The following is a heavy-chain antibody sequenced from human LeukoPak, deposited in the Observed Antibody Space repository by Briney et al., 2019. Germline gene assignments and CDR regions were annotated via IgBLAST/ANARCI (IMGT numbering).Heavy chain of an antibody. CDR3: AKETSDYALTN. CDR1: GFTFSSYG. J-gene: IGHJ4*02. V-gene: IGHV3-30*18. D-gene: IGHD4-17*01. CDR2: ISYDGSNK. Sequence: GGSLRLSCAASGFTFSSYGMHWVRQAPGKGLEWVAVISYDGSNKYYADSVKGRFTISRDNSKDTLYLQMNSLRAEDTAVYYCAKETSDYALTNWGQGTLATVSS.